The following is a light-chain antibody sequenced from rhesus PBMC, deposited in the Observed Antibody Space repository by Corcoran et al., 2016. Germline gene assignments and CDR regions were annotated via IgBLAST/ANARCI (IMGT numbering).Light chain of an antibody. CDR1: QRISNW. CDR2: RAS. CDR3: QQYSSSPLT. V-gene: IGKV1-22*01. J-gene: IGKJ4*01. Sequence: DIQMTKSPSSLSASVGDTVTITCRASQRISNWLAWYQQKPGKAPKLLIYRASRLQSGVPSRFTASGSGADFTLPISSLQSEDFATYYCQQYSSSPLTFGGGTKLEVK.